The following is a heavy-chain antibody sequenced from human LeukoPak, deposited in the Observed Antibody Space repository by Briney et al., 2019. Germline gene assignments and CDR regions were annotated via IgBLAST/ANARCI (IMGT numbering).Heavy chain of an antibody. D-gene: IGHD2-8*01. CDR2: FSGSDDTT. CDR1: GFTLPSYV. CDR3: AKGKCIGTWYFDY. Sequence: GSLRLSCAASGFTLPSYVVSWVRQTPGKGLEWVSSFSGSDDTTKYADSVKGRFSISGDKSKNTVYLQMNNLRAEDTALYYCAKGKCIGTWYFDYWGQGTLVTVSS. J-gene: IGHJ4*02. V-gene: IGHV3-23*01.